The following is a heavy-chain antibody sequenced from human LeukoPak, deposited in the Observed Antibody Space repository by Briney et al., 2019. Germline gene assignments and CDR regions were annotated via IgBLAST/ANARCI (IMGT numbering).Heavy chain of an antibody. J-gene: IGHJ4*02. D-gene: IGHD3-22*01. CDR1: GFTFSDHY. Sequence: GGSLRLSCAASGFTFSDHYMDWVRQAPGKGLEWVGRTRNKANSYTTEYAASVKGRFSISRDDSQNSLYLHMNSLQTDDTAVYFCARSGSYEAFDYWGQGTLGAVSA. CDR3: ARSGSYEAFDY. CDR2: TRNKANSYTT. V-gene: IGHV3-72*01.